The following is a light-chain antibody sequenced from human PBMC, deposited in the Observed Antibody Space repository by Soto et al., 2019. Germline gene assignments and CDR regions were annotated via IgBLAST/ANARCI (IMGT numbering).Light chain of an antibody. J-gene: IGKJ1*01. CDR2: DAS. V-gene: IGKV3-15*01. CDR3: EQYNNWPPWT. Sequence: ILMTQSPATLSVSPGERATLSCRASQSVSTNFAWYQQKPGQAPRLLIYDASTRATGIPARFSGSGSGTEFTLTISGLQSEDFAVYYCEQYNNWPPWTFGQGTKVEIK. CDR1: QSVSTN.